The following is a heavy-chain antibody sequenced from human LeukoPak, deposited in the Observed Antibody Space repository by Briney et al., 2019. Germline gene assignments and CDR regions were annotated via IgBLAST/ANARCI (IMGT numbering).Heavy chain of an antibody. Sequence: GRSLRLSCAASGFTFSSYAMSWVRQAPGKGLEWVSAISGSGGSTYYADSVKGRFTISRDNSKNTLYLQMNSLRAEDTAVYYCARGPLIAAAGTWWGQGTLVTVSS. J-gene: IGHJ4*02. D-gene: IGHD6-13*01. CDR1: GFTFSSYA. V-gene: IGHV3-23*01. CDR2: ISGSGGST. CDR3: ARGPLIAAAGTW.